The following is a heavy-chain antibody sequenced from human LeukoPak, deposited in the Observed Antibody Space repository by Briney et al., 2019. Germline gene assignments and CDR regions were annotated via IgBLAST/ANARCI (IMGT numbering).Heavy chain of an antibody. D-gene: IGHD2-2*01. CDR2: IYTSGST. CDR1: GFTFSDYY. Sequence: SGGSLRLSCAASGFTFSDYYMSWIRQPAGKGLEWIGRIYTSGSTNYNPSLKSRVTMSVDTSKNQFSLKLSSVTAADTAVYYCARVEGSYCSSTSCVPIYYYYGMDVWGQGTTVTVSS. J-gene: IGHJ6*02. CDR3: ARVEGSYCSSTSCVPIYYYYGMDV. V-gene: IGHV4-4*07.